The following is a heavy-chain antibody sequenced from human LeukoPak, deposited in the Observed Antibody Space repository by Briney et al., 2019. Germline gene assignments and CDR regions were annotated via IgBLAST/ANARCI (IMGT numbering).Heavy chain of an antibody. CDR1: GGSISGYY. J-gene: IGHJ4*02. CDR2: IYIGGST. Sequence: PSETLSLTCTVSGGSISGYYWSWIRQPAGKGLEWIGRIYIGGSTNYSPSLKSRVTMSVVTSKNQSSLRLSSVTAADTAVYYCAKVDRLWSGYSAFYFAYWGQGTLVTVSS. V-gene: IGHV4-4*07. CDR3: AKVDRLWSGYSAFYFAY. D-gene: IGHD3-3*01.